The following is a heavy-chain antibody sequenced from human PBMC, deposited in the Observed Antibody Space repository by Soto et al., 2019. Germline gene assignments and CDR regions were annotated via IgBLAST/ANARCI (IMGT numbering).Heavy chain of an antibody. CDR2: INPNSGGT. V-gene: IGHV1-2*02. D-gene: IGHD3-16*02. Sequence: QVQLVQSGAEVKKPGASVKVSCKASGYTFTGYYMHWVRQAPGQGLEWMGWINPNSGGTNYATKLQGRVTMTRDTSISTAYMELSRLRSYDTAVYYCAIMWVNYDYVWGSYRRVGYFDYWGQGTLVTVSS. CDR3: AIMWVNYDYVWGSYRRVGYFDY. CDR1: GYTFTGYY. J-gene: IGHJ4*02.